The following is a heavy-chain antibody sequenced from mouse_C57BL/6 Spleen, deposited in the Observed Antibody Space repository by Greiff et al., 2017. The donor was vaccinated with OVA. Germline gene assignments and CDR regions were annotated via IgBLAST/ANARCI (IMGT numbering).Heavy chain of an antibody. Sequence: EVQVVESGGGLVKPGGSLKLSCAASGFTFSDYGMHWVRQAPEKGLEWVAYISSGSSTIYYADTVKGRFTISRDNAKNTLFLQMTSLRSEDTAMYYCARPREDYAMDYWGQGTSVTVSS. CDR2: ISSGSSTI. J-gene: IGHJ4*01. CDR1: GFTFSDYG. CDR3: ARPREDYAMDY. V-gene: IGHV5-17*01.